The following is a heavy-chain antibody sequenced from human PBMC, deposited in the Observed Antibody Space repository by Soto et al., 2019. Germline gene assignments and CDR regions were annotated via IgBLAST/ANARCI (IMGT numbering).Heavy chain of an antibody. CDR1: GYTFTSYG. J-gene: IGHJ4*02. D-gene: IGHD5-12*01. CDR3: ARVQSGYVFAY. CDR2: ISANNGNT. V-gene: IGHV1-18*01. Sequence: QVQLVQSGAEVKKPGASVKVSCKASGYTFTSYGINWVRQAPGQGLEWMGWISANNGNTHYAQKLQGRVTMTTDTSTSTADMELRSLRADDTSVYYCARVQSGYVFAYWGQGTLVTVSS.